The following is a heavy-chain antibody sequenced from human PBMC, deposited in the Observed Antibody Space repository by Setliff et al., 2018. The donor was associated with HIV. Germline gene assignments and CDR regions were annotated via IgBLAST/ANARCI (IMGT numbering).Heavy chain of an antibody. CDR3: ARGIGISSSWDSLGWYNWFDP. CDR1: GYTFTSYD. CDR2: MNPNSGNT. V-gene: IGHV1-8*01. D-gene: IGHD6-13*01. J-gene: IGHJ5*02. Sequence: ASVKVSCKASGYTFTSYDINWVRQATGQGLEWMGWMNPNSGNTGYAQKFQGRVTMTRNTSISTAYMELSSLRSEDTAVYYCARGIGISSSWDSLGWYNWFDPWVPETLLVTVSS.